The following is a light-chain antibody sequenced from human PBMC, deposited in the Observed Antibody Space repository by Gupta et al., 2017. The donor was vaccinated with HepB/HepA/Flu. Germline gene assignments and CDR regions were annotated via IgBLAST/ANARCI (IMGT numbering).Light chain of an antibody. Sequence: APPQPASASVSPGPSTTTSCTGTSSDVGSYNLVSWYQQHPGKAHKLMIYEVSKRPSGVSTRFSGSKSGNTASLTISGLKAEDEADYYCCSDAGSSTVVFGGGTKLTVL. CDR1: SSDVGSYNL. CDR2: EVS. J-gene: IGLJ2*01. CDR3: CSDAGSSTVV. V-gene: IGLV2-23*02.